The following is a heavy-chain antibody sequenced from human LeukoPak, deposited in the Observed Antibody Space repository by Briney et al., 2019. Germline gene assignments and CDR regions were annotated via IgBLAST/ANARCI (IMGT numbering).Heavy chain of an antibody. Sequence: SQTLSLTCVVYGGSLSGYYWSWIRQPPGKGLQWIGESNHGGSTNYNPSLKSRVTISVDTSKNQFSLQLSSVTAADTAVYYCARLQLERRLGNWFDPWGQGTLVTVSS. CDR2: SNHGGST. CDR1: GGSLSGYY. J-gene: IGHJ5*02. V-gene: IGHV4-34*01. D-gene: IGHD1-1*01. CDR3: ARLQLERRLGNWFDP.